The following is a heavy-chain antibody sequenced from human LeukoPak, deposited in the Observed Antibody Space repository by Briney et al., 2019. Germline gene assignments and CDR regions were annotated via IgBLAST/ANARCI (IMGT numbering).Heavy chain of an antibody. CDR3: ARVAGTYYYDRSGYYEPFDF. CDR2: IKPNSDRT. CDR1: GYTFTGHY. J-gene: IGHJ3*01. D-gene: IGHD3-22*01. V-gene: IGHV1-2*02. Sequence: GSVKVSCKASGYTFTGHYMHWVRQAPGQGREWKGSIKPNSDRTKYAQKLQGRVTLTRDTSISPAYMELSRLRSDDTAVYYCARVAGTYYYDRSGYYEPFDFWGQGTMVSVSS.